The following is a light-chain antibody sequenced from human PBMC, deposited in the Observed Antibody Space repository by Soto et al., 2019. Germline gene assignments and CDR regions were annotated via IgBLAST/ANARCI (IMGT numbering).Light chain of an antibody. CDR3: KSYAGSNTDV. J-gene: IGLJ1*01. V-gene: IGLV2-8*01. CDR2: EVV. Sequence: QSVLTQPPSASWAPGQSVTISCTGTKNDIGVYDFVSWYQHHPGKAPRLIIYEVVQRPSGVPDRFSGSKSGNTASLTVSGLQAADEADYFCKSYAGSNTDVFGSGTKATVL. CDR1: KNDIGVYDF.